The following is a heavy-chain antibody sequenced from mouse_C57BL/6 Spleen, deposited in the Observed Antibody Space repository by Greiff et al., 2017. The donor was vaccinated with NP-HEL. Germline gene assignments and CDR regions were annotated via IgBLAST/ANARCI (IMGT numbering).Heavy chain of an antibody. J-gene: IGHJ3*01. CDR2: IDPSDSYT. Sequence: QVQLQQPGAELVMPGASVKLSCKASGYTFTSYWMHWVKQRPGQGLEWIGEIDPSDSYTNYNQKFKGKSTLTVDKSSSTAYMQLSSLTSEDSAVYYCASSLSSGYFAYWGQGTLVTVSA. D-gene: IGHD3-2*02. CDR3: ASSLSSGYFAY. CDR1: GYTFTSYW. V-gene: IGHV1-69*01.